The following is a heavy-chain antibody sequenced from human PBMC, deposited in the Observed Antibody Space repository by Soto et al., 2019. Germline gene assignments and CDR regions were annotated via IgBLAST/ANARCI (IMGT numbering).Heavy chain of an antibody. CDR3: AKDPIAAADIGYFQH. CDR1: GYTFTGND. CDR2: INPNSGGT. Sequence: QVQLVQSGAEVKNPGASVKVSCKASGYTFTGNDMHWVRQAPGQGLEWMGWINPNSGGTNYAQKFQGRVTMTRDTSIGTAYMELSSLRSDDTAVYYCAKDPIAAADIGYFQHWGQGTLVTVSS. J-gene: IGHJ1*01. D-gene: IGHD6-13*01. V-gene: IGHV1-2*02.